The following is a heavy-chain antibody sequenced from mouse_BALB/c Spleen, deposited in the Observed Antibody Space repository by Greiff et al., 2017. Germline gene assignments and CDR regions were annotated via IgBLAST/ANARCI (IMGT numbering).Heavy chain of an antibody. J-gene: IGHJ4*01. Sequence: QVQLQQSGAELMKPGASVKISCKATGYAFSSYWIEWVKQRPGHGLEWIGEILPGSGSTNYNEKFKGKATFTADTSSNTAYMQLSSLTSEDSAVYYCARRGITYAMDYWGQGTSVTVSS. CDR3: ARRGITYAMDY. V-gene: IGHV1-9*01. CDR1: GYAFSSYW. D-gene: IGHD2-4*01. CDR2: ILPGSGST.